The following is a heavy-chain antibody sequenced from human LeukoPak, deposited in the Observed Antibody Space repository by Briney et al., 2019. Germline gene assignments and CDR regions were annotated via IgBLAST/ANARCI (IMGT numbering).Heavy chain of an antibody. V-gene: IGHV3-21*05. Sequence: GGSLRLSCAASGFRFSSYWMTWVRQAPGKGLEWVSYISSSSSYTNYADSAKGRFTISRDNAKNSLYLQMNSLRAEDTAVYYCARNWGFRWEPLGAFDIWGQGTMVTVSS. D-gene: IGHD1-26*01. CDR2: ISSSSSYT. CDR3: ARNWGFRWEPLGAFDI. CDR1: GFRFSSYW. J-gene: IGHJ3*02.